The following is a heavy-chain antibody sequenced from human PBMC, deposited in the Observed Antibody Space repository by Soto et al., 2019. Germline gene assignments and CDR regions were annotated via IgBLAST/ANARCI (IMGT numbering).Heavy chain of an antibody. J-gene: IGHJ6*02. CDR1: GNRFPIAW. Sequence: GESLKISCKGSGNRFPIAWIAWVRQMPGKVFEWMGIIYPADSDTRYSPSFQGQVIFSADKSINTAYLQWSSLKASDTAMYYCASSPRGYCSSTSCRELGNYYGMDVWGQGTTVTVS. V-gene: IGHV5-51*01. CDR2: IYPADSDT. CDR3: ASSPRGYCSSTSCRELGNYYGMDV. D-gene: IGHD2-2*01.